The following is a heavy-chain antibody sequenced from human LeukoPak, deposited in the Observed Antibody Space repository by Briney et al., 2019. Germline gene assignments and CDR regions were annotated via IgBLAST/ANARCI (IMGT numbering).Heavy chain of an antibody. CDR1: GYSFTSYW. D-gene: IGHD3-22*01. J-gene: IGHJ3*02. CDR2: IYPGDSDT. CDR3: ARRVTMIPWEAFDI. V-gene: IGHV5-51*01. Sequence: GGSLQISCKRSGYSFTSYWIGWVRQMPGKGLEWMGIIYPGDSDTRYSPSFQGQVTISADKSISTAYLQWSSLKASDTAMYYCARRVTMIPWEAFDIWGQGTMVTVSS.